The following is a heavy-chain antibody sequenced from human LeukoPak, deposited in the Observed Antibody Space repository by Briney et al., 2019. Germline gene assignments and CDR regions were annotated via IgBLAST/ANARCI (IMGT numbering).Heavy chain of an antibody. CDR3: AAVFGSGYYYYFDY. CDR2: IAVASGNT. D-gene: IGHD3-22*01. V-gene: IGHV1-58*02. CDR1: GFPFTSSS. Sequence: SVKVSCKASGFPFTSSSMQWVRQARGQRLEWIGWIAVASGNTNCAQKFQGRVTITRDMSTSTAYMELSSLRSEDTAVYYCAAVFGSGYYYYFDYWGQGTLVTVSS. J-gene: IGHJ4*02.